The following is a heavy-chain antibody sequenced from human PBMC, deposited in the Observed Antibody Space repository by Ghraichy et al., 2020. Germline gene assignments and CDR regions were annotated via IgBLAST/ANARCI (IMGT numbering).Heavy chain of an antibody. CDR2: IYPGDSDT. CDR1: GYSFTSYW. CDR3: ARSPLAAFDY. J-gene: IGHJ4*02. V-gene: IGHV5-51*01. Sequence: GESLNIYCKGSGYSFTSYWIGWVRQMPGKGLEWMGIIYPGDSDTRYSPSFQGQVTISADKSISTAYLQWSSLKASDTSMYYCARSPLAAFDYWGQGTLVTVSS. D-gene: IGHD6-19*01.